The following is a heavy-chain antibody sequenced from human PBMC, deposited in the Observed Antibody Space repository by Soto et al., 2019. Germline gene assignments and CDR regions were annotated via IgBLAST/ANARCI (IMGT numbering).Heavy chain of an antibody. CDR2: INAGSGNT. V-gene: IGHV1-3*01. CDR1: GYTFTSYA. D-gene: IGHD3-10*01. CDR3: ARDLTMVRGVIYYMDV. Sequence: QVQLVQSGAEVKKPGASVKVSCKASGYTFTSYAMHWVRQAPGQRLEWMGWINAGSGNTKYSQKLQGRVAITRDTSASTDYMALSSLRSEDTAIYYCARDLTMVRGVIYYMDVWGKGTTVTVSS. J-gene: IGHJ6*03.